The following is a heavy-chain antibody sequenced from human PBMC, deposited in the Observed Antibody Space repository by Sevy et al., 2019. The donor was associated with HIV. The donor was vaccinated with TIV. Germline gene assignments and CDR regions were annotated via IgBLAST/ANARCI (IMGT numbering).Heavy chain of an antibody. V-gene: IGHV5-51*01. CDR3: ARTITFGGVIVDTYAFDI. CDR2: IYPGDSDT. D-gene: IGHD3-16*02. Sequence: GESLKISCKGSGYSFTSYWIGWVRQMPGKGLEWMGIIYPGDSDTRYSPSFQGQVTISADKSISTAYLQWSSLKASDTAMYYCARTITFGGVIVDTYAFDIWGQGTMVTVSS. J-gene: IGHJ3*02. CDR1: GYSFTSYW.